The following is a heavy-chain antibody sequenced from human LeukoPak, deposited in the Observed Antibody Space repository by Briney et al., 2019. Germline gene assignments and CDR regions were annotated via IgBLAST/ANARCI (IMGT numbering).Heavy chain of an antibody. J-gene: IGHJ5*02. V-gene: IGHV4-34*01. D-gene: IGHD3-10*01. CDR1: GGSFSGDY. CDR2: INRSGRA. CDR3: ARGGDGSGSYYNWFDP. Sequence: SETLTLTCAVYGGSFSGDYWSWIRQPPGKGLEWIGDINRSGRAVYNTSPKSRVIISVDTSKNQFSLKVNSVTAADTAVYYCARGGDGSGSYYNWFDPWGQGTLVTVSS.